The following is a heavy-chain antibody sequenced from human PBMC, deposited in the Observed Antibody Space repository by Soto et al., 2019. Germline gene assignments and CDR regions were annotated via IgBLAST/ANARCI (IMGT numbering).Heavy chain of an antibody. CDR3: ARDSGSYYWYFDL. V-gene: IGHV4-30-2*01. CDR1: VGSISSGGYS. Sequence: PSKTLSLTCSVSVGSISSGGYSWSWIRHPPGKGLEWIGYIYHSGSTYYNPSLKSRVTISVDRSKNQFSLKLSSVTAADTAVYYCARDSGSYYWYFDLWGRGTLVTVSS. D-gene: IGHD1-26*01. CDR2: IYHSGST. J-gene: IGHJ2*01.